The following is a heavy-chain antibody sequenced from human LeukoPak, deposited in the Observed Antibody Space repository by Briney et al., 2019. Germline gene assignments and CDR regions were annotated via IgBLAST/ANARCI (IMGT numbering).Heavy chain of an antibody. D-gene: IGHD4-23*01. CDR3: ARGARWAYYFDY. CDR1: GFTFSDYY. Sequence: GGTLRLSCTASGFTFSDYYMSWIRQTPGKGLEWLSYISTRDNTIQYADSVKGRFTISRDNANNSVFLQMNNLRAEDSAIYYCARGARWAYYFDYWGQGSLVTVSS. J-gene: IGHJ4*02. CDR2: ISTRDNTI. V-gene: IGHV3-11*01.